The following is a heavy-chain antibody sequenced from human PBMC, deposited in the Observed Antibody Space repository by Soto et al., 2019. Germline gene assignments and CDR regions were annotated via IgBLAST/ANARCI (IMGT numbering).Heavy chain of an antibody. J-gene: IGHJ4*02. CDR2: IGTAGDP. CDR3: ARDYPGGSYYDY. D-gene: IGHD1-26*01. Sequence: EVQLVESGGGLVQPGGSLRLSCAASGFTFSSYDMHWVRQATGKGLEWVSAIGTAGDPYYPGSVKGRFTISRENAKNSLYLQMNSLRAEDTAVYYCARDYPGGSYYDYWGQGTLVTVSS. CDR1: GFTFSSYD. V-gene: IGHV3-13*05.